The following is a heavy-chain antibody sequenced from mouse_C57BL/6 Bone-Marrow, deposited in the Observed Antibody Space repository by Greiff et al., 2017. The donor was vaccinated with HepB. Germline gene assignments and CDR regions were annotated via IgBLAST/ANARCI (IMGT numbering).Heavy chain of an antibody. CDR1: GFTFCVYY. V-gene: IGHV5-16*01. CDR2: INYDGSST. Sequence: EVKLVGSEGGLVHPGSSLKLSCTASGFTFCVYYMAWVRPVPEKGLEWVANINYDGSSTYYLDSLKSRFIISRDNAKNILYLQMSSLKSEDTATYYCAREDTTVVLDYWGQGTTLTVSS. D-gene: IGHD1-1*01. CDR3: AREDTTVVLDY. J-gene: IGHJ2*01.